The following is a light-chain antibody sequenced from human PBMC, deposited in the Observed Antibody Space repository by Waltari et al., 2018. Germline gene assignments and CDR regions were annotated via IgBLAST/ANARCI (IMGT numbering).Light chain of an antibody. CDR3: QQYGSSPWT. V-gene: IGKV3-20*01. CDR1: QGVSSSN. CDR2: GAS. J-gene: IGKJ1*01. Sequence: EIVLTQSPGTMSLSPGERATLSCRASQGVSSSNLAWYQQKPGKAPRLILYGASSRATGIPDRFSGSGSGTDFTLTISRLEPEDFAVYYCQQYGSSPWTFGQGTKVEIK.